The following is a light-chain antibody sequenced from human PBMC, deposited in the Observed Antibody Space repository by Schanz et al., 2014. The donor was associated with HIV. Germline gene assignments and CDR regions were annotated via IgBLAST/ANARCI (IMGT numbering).Light chain of an antibody. Sequence: EIVLTQSPGTLSLSPGERATLSCRASQSVSSSYLAWYQQKPGQAPSLLIYGASSSATGIPDRFSGSGSGTDFTLTLSGLEPEDFAVYYCQQYGSSPLTFGGGTKVDIK. CDR3: QQYGSSPLT. CDR1: QSVSSSY. J-gene: IGKJ4*01. V-gene: IGKV3-20*01. CDR2: GAS.